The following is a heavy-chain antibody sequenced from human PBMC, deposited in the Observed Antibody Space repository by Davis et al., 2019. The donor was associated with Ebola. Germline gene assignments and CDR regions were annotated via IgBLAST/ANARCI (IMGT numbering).Heavy chain of an antibody. CDR2: IIPILGIA. Sequence: SVKVSCKASGGTFSSYAISWVRQAPGQGLGWMGGIIPILGIANYAQKFQGRVTMTRDTSTSTVYMELSSLRSEDTAVYYCARGVSYDFWSGYSYYYYMDVWGKGTTVTVSS. CDR3: ARGVSYDFWSGYSYYYYMDV. J-gene: IGHJ6*03. D-gene: IGHD3-3*01. V-gene: IGHV1-69*10. CDR1: GGTFSSYA.